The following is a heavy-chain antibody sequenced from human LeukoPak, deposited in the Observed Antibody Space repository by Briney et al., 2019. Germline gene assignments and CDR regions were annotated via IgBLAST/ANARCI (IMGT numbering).Heavy chain of an antibody. CDR2: INPNSGGT. V-gene: IGHV1-2*02. J-gene: IGHJ4*02. Sequence: ASVKVSCKASGCTFTGYYMHWVRQAPGQGLEWMGWINPNSGGTNYAQKFQGRVTMTRDTSISTAYMELSRLRSDDTAVYYCARDSSDTAMVPFDYWGQGTLVTVSS. D-gene: IGHD5-18*01. CDR3: ARDSSDTAMVPFDY. CDR1: GCTFTGYY.